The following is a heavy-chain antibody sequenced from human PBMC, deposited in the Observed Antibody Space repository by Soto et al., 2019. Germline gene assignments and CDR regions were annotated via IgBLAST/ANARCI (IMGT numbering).Heavy chain of an antibody. CDR2: IYYSEST. V-gene: IGHV4-39*01. Sequence: SETLSLTCXVSGGSISSSSYSWVWIRQPPGKGLEWIGTIYYSESTHYNPSLEGRVAISADTPKNQLSLRLSSVTAADTAVYYCGGDSSGYFYPDAFDIWGQGTMVTVSS. CDR3: GGDSSGYFYPDAFDI. D-gene: IGHD3-22*01. J-gene: IGHJ3*02. CDR1: GGSISSSSYS.